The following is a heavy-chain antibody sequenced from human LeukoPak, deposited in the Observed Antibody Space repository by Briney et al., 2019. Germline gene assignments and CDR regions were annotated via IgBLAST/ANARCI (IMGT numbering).Heavy chain of an antibody. CDR1: EFSVGSNY. Sequence: GSLRLSCAASEFSVGSNYMTWVRQAPGKGLEWVSLIYSGGSTYYADSVKGRFTISRDNSKNTLYLQMNSLRAEDTAVYYCAKDPSSSWFYRRLFDPWGQGTLVTVSS. J-gene: IGHJ5*02. CDR3: AKDPSSSWFYRRLFDP. D-gene: IGHD6-13*01. CDR2: IYSGGST. V-gene: IGHV3-53*01.